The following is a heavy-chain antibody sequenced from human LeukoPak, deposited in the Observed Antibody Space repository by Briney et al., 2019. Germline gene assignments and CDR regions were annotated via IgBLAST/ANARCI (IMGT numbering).Heavy chain of an antibody. J-gene: IGHJ6*03. CDR1: GYTFTSYY. D-gene: IGHD3-3*01. V-gene: IGHV1-2*02. Sequence: ASGKVSCKASGYTFTSYYIYWVRQAPGQGLEWMGWINPNSGDTNYAQKFQGRVTMTRDTSISTVYMELNRLRSDDTAMYFCARGDVAIISYYYYYMDFWGKGTTVTVSS. CDR3: ARGDVAIISYYYYYMDF. CDR2: INPNSGDT.